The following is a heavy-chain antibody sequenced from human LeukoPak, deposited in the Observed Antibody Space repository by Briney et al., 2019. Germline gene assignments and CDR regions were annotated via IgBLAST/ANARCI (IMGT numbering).Heavy chain of an antibody. V-gene: IGHV3-7*01. J-gene: IGHJ5*02. CDR3: ARDSYQDYYGRFDP. CDR2: INQDGSEK. D-gene: IGHD3-10*01. Sequence: PGGSLRLSCAASGFTFSTYWMSWVRQAPGKGLEWVANINQDGSEKYYVDSVKGRFTISRGNAKNSLYLQMNGLTAEDTAMYYCARDSYQDYYGRFDPWGQGTLVIVSS. CDR1: GFTFSTYW.